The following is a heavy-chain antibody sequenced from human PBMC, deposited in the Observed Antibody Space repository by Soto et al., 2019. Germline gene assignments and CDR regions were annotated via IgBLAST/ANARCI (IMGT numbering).Heavy chain of an antibody. Sequence: EVQQVESGGGLVQPGGSLRLSCAASGFTFSNYEMNWVRQAPGKGLEWISYIDRSGTTIHYADSVKGRFTISRDNAKNSMYLQMNSLRVDDTAVYYCVGDGDGGCCSSWFVPWGQGTLVTVSS. CDR1: GFTFSNYE. CDR2: IDRSGTTI. D-gene: IGHD2-15*01. V-gene: IGHV3-48*03. CDR3: VGDGDGGCCSSWFVP. J-gene: IGHJ5*02.